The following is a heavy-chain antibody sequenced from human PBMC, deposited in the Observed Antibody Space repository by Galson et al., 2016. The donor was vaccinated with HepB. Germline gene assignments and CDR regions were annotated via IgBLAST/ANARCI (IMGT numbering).Heavy chain of an antibody. Sequence: QSGAEVKKPGESLTLSCKASGYTFTDYWITWVRQTPGRGLEWMGRIDPSDSQTEYSPSFQGHVTLSIDKSTNTAHLQWTSLQVSDSAIYYCARLGPLPYHYHCMDVGGQGTTVTVSS. CDR1: GYTFTDYW. J-gene: IGHJ6*02. CDR3: ARLGPLPYHYHCMDV. D-gene: IGHD2-15*01. V-gene: IGHV5-10-1*01. CDR2: IDPSDSQT.